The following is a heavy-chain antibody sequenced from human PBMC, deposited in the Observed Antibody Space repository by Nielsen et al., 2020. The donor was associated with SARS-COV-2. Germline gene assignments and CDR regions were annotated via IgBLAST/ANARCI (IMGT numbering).Heavy chain of an antibody. V-gene: IGHV4-31*03. D-gene: IGHD6-19*01. CDR1: GGSISSGGYY. J-gene: IGHJ4*02. CDR3: ARTYSSGWLFDY. Sequence: SETLSLTCTVSGGSISSGGYYWSWIRQHPGKDLEWIGYIYYSGSTYYNPSLKSRVTISVDTSKNQFSLKLSSVTAADTAVYYCARTYSSGWLFDYWGQGTLVTVSS. CDR2: IYYSGST.